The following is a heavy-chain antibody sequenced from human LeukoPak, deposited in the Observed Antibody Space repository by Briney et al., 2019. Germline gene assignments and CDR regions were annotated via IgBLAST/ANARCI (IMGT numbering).Heavy chain of an antibody. CDR3: ASAQEIAVAGSYFDY. CDR1: GHTFTSYG. CDR2: ISVYNGNT. Sequence: GASVKVSCKSSGHTFTSYGINWVRQAPGQGLEWMGWISVYNGNTYYAQKFQGRITMTTDTSTSTAYMDLRSLRSDDTAVYYCASAQEIAVAGSYFDYWGQGTLVTVSS. D-gene: IGHD6-19*01. J-gene: IGHJ4*02. V-gene: IGHV1-18*01.